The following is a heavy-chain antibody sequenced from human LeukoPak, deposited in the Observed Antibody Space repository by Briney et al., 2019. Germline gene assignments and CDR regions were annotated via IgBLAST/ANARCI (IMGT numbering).Heavy chain of an antibody. CDR1: GGTFSSYA. Sequence: ASVKVSCKASGGTFSSYAISWVRQAPGQGLEWMGIINPSGGSTSYAQKFQGRVTMTRDTSTSTVYMELSSLRSEDTAVYYCARDRGRTYYYDSSGYWSDYWGQGTLVTVSS. D-gene: IGHD3-22*01. V-gene: IGHV1-46*01. CDR2: INPSGGST. J-gene: IGHJ4*02. CDR3: ARDRGRTYYYDSSGYWSDY.